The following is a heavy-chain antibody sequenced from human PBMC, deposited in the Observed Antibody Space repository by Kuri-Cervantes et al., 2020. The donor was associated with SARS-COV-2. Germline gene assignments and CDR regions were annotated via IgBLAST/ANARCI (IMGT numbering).Heavy chain of an antibody. J-gene: IGHJ6*02. V-gene: IGHV3-30-3*01. D-gene: IGHD4-23*01. CDR3: ARDLFGGGGYYYGMDV. CDR2: ISYDGSNK. Sequence: GGSLRLSCAASGFTFSSYAMHWVRQAPGKGLEWVAVISYDGSNKYYADSVKGRFTISRDNSKNTLYLQMNSLRAEDTAVYYCARDLFGGGGYYYGMDVWGQGTTVTDSS. CDR1: GFTFSSYA.